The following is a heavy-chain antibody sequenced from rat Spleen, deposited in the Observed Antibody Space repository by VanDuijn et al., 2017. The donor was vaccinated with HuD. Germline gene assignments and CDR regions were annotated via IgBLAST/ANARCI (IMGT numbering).Heavy chain of an antibody. CDR2: ITNTGGST. CDR1: GFTFNNYW. J-gene: IGHJ4*01. CDR3: TRVGILRYWYVMDA. Sequence: EVQLVESGGGLVQPGRSLKLSCVASGFTFNNYWMTWIRQAPGKGLEWVASITNTGGSTYYPDSVKGRFTISRDNEKSTIYLQMNSLRSEDTATYYWTRVGILRYWYVMDAWGQGASVTVSS. V-gene: IGHV5-31*01. D-gene: IGHD1-6*01.